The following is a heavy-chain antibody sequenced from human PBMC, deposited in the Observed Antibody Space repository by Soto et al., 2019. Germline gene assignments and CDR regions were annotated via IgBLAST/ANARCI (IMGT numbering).Heavy chain of an antibody. CDR1: GYTFTSYY. J-gene: IGHJ4*02. D-gene: IGHD5-12*01. Sequence: QVQLVQSGAEVKKPGASVKISCKASGYTFTSYYMHWVRQAPGQGLEWLGIINPSGGSTSYPQKFQAGVTMTSDTSTSTVYIELSSLRSEDTAVYYCAREDGYNYLNYWGQGTLVTVSP. V-gene: IGHV1-46*01. CDR2: INPSGGST. CDR3: AREDGYNYLNY.